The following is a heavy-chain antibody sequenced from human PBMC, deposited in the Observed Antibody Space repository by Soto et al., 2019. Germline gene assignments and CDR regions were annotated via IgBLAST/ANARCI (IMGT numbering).Heavy chain of an antibody. CDR1: GCTFGSYG. CDR3: AKDVVSEVLWLGELFAVMDV. J-gene: IGHJ6*04. CDR2: ISYDGSNK. D-gene: IGHD3-10*01. Sequence: WGSMRLSCAASGCTFGSYGGHWVRQAPGKGLEWVAVISYDGSNKYYADSVKGRFTISRDNSKNTLYLQMNSLRAEDTAVYYCAKDVVSEVLWLGELFAVMDVWGKGTTVTVSS. V-gene: IGHV3-30*18.